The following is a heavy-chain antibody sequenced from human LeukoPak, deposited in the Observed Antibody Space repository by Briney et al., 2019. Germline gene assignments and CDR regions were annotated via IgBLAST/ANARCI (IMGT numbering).Heavy chain of an antibody. Sequence: GGSLRLSCAASGFTFSSYGMNWVRQAPGKGLEWVSYISSSSSTIYYADSVKGRFTISRDNAKNSLYLQMNSLRAEDTAVYYCARGQYYGSGSYPDYFDYWGQGTLVTVSS. CDR2: ISSSSSTI. CDR1: GFTFSSYG. J-gene: IGHJ4*02. V-gene: IGHV3-48*01. D-gene: IGHD3-10*01. CDR3: ARGQYYGSGSYPDYFDY.